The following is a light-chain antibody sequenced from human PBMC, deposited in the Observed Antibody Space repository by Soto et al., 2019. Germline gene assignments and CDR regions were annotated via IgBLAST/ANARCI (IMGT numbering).Light chain of an antibody. J-gene: IGKJ1*01. Sequence: DIQMTQSPSSLSASVGDRVTITCRASQGISTYLNWYQKKPGKAPKLPIYAASSLQSGVPSRFSGSGSETDFTLTISSLQPEDFATYSCQQSYSSTWTSGQGTKVEI. CDR2: AAS. CDR1: QGISTY. V-gene: IGKV1-39*01. CDR3: QQSYSSTWT.